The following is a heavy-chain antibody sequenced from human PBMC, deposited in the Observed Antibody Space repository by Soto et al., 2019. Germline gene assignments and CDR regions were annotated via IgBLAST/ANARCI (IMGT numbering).Heavy chain of an antibody. CDR3: VRWNGYGDA. J-gene: IGHJ4*02. CDR1: GFTIGSYG. Sequence: EVQLLESGGASVQPGGSLKLSCAVSGFTIGSYGVTWVRQPPGKGLQWDCGFSGGSGATFYAESGKGRFTISRDNPRNSVYLHMNSLGAEETAVYYCVRWNGYGDAWGRETLVTGS. V-gene: IGHV3-23*01. CDR2: FSGGSGAT. D-gene: IGHD4-17*01.